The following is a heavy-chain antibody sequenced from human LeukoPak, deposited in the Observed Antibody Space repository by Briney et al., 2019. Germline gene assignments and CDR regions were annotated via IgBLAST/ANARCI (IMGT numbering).Heavy chain of an antibody. CDR1: GFTFSVYA. CDR3: AKRCAMTSPGHFDY. CDR2: IHVAP. Sequence: GGSLRLSCAASGFTFSVYAMAWVRQAPGKGLEWVSAIHVAPSYADSVKGRFTISRDNSKNTLFLQMNSLRADGTAVYFCAKRCAMTSPGHFDYWGQGTLVTVSS. D-gene: IGHD4-11*01. V-gene: IGHV3-23*01. J-gene: IGHJ4*02.